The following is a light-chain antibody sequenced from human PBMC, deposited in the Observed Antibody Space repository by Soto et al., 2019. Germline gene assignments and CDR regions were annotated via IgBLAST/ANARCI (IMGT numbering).Light chain of an antibody. Sequence: QAVVTQSYSASASLGSSVKLTCTLGSDQSSYIIAWHQQQPGQAPRFLMKLERSGTYNKGSGVPDRFSGSSSGAVRYLTISNLQSEDEADYYCETWTSNTRVFGGGTKVTGL. V-gene: IGLV4-60*03. J-gene: IGLJ3*02. CDR3: ETWTSNTRV. CDR1: SDQSSYI. CDR2: LERSGTY.